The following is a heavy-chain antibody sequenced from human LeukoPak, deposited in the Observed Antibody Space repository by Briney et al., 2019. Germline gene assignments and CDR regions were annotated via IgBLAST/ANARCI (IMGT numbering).Heavy chain of an antibody. CDR3: AKHSNWNAGVDWFDP. Sequence: SETLSLTCTVSGGSNYWSWIRQPPGKGREWIAYIHYSGSTNYNPSLKSRVTISIDTPNNQFSLKLNSVTAADTAVYYCAKHSNWNAGVDWFDPWGQGTLVTVSS. V-gene: IGHV4-59*08. CDR2: IHYSGST. J-gene: IGHJ5*02. CDR1: GGSNY. D-gene: IGHD1-20*01.